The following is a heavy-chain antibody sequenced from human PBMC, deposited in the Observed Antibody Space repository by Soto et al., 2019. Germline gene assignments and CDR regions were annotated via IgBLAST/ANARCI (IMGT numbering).Heavy chain of an antibody. CDR3: ARDFDWLQYYFDY. CDR1: GYTFTSYC. Sequence: GASVKVSCKASGYTFTSYCIGWVRQSPVQGLEWMGWISAYNGNTNYAQKLQGRVTMTTDTSTSTAYMELRSLRSDDTAVYYCARDFDWLQYYFDYWGQGTLVTVSS. J-gene: IGHJ4*02. CDR2: ISAYNGNT. V-gene: IGHV1-18*01. D-gene: IGHD3-9*01.